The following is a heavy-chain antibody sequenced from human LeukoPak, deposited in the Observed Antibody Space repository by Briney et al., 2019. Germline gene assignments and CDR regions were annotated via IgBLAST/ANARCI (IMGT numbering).Heavy chain of an antibody. Sequence: SETLSLTCTVSGGSISSGGYYWSWIRQHPGKGLEWIGYIYYSGSTYYNPSLKSRVTISVDTSKNQFSLKLSSVTAADTAVYYCVRGHCSSTSCYKLFQHWGQGTLVTVSS. CDR1: GGSISSGGYY. J-gene: IGHJ1*01. CDR3: VRGHCSSTSCYKLFQH. D-gene: IGHD2-2*02. CDR2: IYYSGST. V-gene: IGHV4-31*03.